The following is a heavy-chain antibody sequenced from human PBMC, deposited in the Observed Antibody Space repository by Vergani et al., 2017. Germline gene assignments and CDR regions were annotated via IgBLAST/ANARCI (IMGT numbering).Heavy chain of an antibody. J-gene: IGHJ1*01. CDR2: INHSGST. V-gene: IGHV4-34*01. CDR1: GGSFSGYY. CDR3: ARDRSSGWYGGAEYFQH. Sequence: QVQLQQWGAGLLKPSETLSLTCAVYGGSFSGYYWSWIRQPPGKGLEWIGEINHSGSTNYNPSLKSRVTISVDTSMNQFSLKLSSVTAADTAVYYCARDRSSGWYGGAEYFQHWGQGTLVTVSS. D-gene: IGHD6-19*01.